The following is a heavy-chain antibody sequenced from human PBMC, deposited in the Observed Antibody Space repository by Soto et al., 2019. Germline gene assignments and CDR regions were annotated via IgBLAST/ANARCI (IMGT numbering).Heavy chain of an antibody. J-gene: IGHJ4*02. Sequence: QVQLVQSEAEVKKPGASVKVSCTASGYTFTNYGISWVRQAPGQGLQWMGWISAYNDNTNYAQKLQGRVTMTTDKSTGTAYMELRSLTSDDTAVYYCARASRSLGYCSSTSCSKGDYSGQGTLVTVS. CDR3: ARASRSLGYCSSTSCSKGDY. D-gene: IGHD2-2*01. CDR2: ISAYNDNT. V-gene: IGHV1-18*04. CDR1: GYTFTNYG.